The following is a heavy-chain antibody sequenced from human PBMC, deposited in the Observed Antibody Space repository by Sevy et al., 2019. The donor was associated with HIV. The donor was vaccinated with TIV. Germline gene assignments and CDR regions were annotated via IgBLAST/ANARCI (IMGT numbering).Heavy chain of an antibody. J-gene: IGHJ6*02. CDR2: ISYDGSNK. Sequence: GGSLRLSCAASGFTFSSYAMHWVRQAPGKGLEWVAVISYDGSNKYYADSVKGRFTISRDNSKNTLYLQMNSLGAEDTAVYYCARSGYVVVPAATTAMVTHYYYGMDVWGQGTTVTVSS. CDR3: ARSGYVVVPAATTAMVTHYYYGMDV. CDR1: GFTFSSYA. V-gene: IGHV3-30*04. D-gene: IGHD2-2*01.